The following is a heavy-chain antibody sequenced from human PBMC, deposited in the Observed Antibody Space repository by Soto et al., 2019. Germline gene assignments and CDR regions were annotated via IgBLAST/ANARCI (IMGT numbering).Heavy chain of an antibody. V-gene: IGHV4-30-4*08. CDR2: IYYSGNT. CDR1: GGC. Sequence: GGCWICIRQPPGKGLEWIGNIYYSGNTYYNPSLKSRLIISIDTSKNQFSLKVGSVTAAYTAVYYWATSSLHGLDVRGQAPSVSGSS. D-gene: IGHD1-26*01. J-gene: IGHJ6*02. CDR3: ATSSLHGLDV.